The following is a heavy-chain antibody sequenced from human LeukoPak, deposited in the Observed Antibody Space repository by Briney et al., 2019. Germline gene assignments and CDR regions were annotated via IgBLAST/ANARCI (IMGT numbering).Heavy chain of an antibody. V-gene: IGHV3-48*01. CDR1: GFTFSSYS. J-gene: IGHJ4*02. D-gene: IGHD6-13*01. Sequence: GGSLRLSCAASGFTFSSYSMNWVRQAPGKGLEWVSYISSSSSTIYYADSVKGRFTISRDNAKNSLYLQMNSLRAEDTAVYYCARVYSTSSSWYGDFDYWGQGTLVTVSS. CDR3: ARVYSTSSSWYGDFDY. CDR2: ISSSSSTI.